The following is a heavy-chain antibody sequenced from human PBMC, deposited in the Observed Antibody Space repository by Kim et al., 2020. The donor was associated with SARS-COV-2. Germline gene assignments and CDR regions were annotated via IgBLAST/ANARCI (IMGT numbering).Heavy chain of an antibody. D-gene: IGHD3-22*01. J-gene: IGHJ4*02. CDR2: ISYDGTNK. CDR3: VKNYDSSGYYDEWGFDY. CDR1: GFTFSSYG. Sequence: GGSLRLSCAASGFTFSSYGMHWVRQAPGKGLEWVSVISYDGTNKYYADSVKGRFTISRDTSKNTLYLQMDSLRVEDTAVYYCVKNYDSSGYYDEWGFDYWGQGTLVTVSS. V-gene: IGHV3-30*18.